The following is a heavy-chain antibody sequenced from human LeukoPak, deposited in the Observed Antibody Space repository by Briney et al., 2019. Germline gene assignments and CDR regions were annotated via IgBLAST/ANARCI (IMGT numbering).Heavy chain of an antibody. Sequence: ASVKVSCKASGYTFTSYGISWVRQAPGQGLEWMGWISAYNGNTNYAQKLQGRVTMTTDTSTSTAYMEVRSVKDNDTAVYYCPRIYCSGPSCYRRSPFDYWAKGTLVTVSS. D-gene: IGHD2-15*01. CDR1: GYTFTSYG. CDR2: ISAYNGNT. V-gene: IGHV1-18*01. CDR3: PRIYCSGPSCYRRSPFDY. J-gene: IGHJ4*02.